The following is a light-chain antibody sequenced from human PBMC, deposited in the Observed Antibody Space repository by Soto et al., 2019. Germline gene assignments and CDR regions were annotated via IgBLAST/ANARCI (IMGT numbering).Light chain of an antibody. J-gene: IGLJ1*01. V-gene: IGLV1-51*01. Sequence: QSVLTQPPSVSAAPGQRVTISCSGRTSNIGSNDVSWYQQLPGTAPKLLIYDSNKRPSGIPDRFSGSKSGTSATLAITGLQTGDEADYYCGSCDSRPSAYVFGSGTKLTVL. CDR3: GSCDSRPSAYV. CDR2: DSN. CDR1: TSNIGSND.